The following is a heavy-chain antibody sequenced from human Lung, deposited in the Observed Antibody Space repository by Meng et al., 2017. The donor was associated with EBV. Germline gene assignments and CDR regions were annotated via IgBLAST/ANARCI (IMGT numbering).Heavy chain of an antibody. Sequence: QVQLQQSDPGLLKPSETLSLTCGVSGRSFSSSYWSWIRQPPGKGLEWIGQINYSGITNYNPSLKSRVTISVDTSKNQFSLSLNSVTAADTAVYYCARGGTSSAPFDYWGQGTLVTVSS. CDR3: ARGGTSSAPFDY. V-gene: IGHV4-34*01. CDR2: INYSGIT. D-gene: IGHD2-2*01. J-gene: IGHJ4*02. CDR1: GRSFSSSY.